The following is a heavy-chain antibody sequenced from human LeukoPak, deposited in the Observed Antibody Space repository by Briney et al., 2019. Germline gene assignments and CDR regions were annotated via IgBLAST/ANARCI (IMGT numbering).Heavy chain of an antibody. V-gene: IGHV3-23*01. D-gene: IGHD1-26*01. CDR1: RFTLSIHV. CDR3: AKRRGFMGAFDF. CDR2: VGGKDGRA. J-gene: IGHJ4*02. Sequence: GGSLRLSRAPPRFTLSIHVMNGAPPAPEGGVEWVASVGGKDGRAYYGGFVKGRFTITRNPSKNTISLEKARLRDHDTAVVFCAKRRGFMGAFDFWGQGTLVTVSS.